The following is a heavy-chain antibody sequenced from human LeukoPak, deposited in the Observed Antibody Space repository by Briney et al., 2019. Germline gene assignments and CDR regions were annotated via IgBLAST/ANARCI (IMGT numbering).Heavy chain of an antibody. V-gene: IGHV4-34*01. CDR1: GGSFSGYY. CDR2: INHSGST. CDR3: ASRVFVYYYGMDV. Sequence: PSETLSLTCAVYGGSFSGYYWSWIRQPPGKGLEWIGEINHSGSTNYNPSLKSRVTMSVDTSKNQFSLKLSSVTAADTAVYYCASRVFVYYYGMDVWGQGTTVTVSS. J-gene: IGHJ6*02.